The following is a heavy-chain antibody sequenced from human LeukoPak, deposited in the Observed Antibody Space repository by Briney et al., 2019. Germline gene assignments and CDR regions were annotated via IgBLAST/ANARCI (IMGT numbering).Heavy chain of an antibody. J-gene: IGHJ6*03. Sequence: SETLSLTCTVSGGSISSHYWSWIRQPPGKGLEWIGYIYYSGSTNYNPSLKSRVTISVDTSKNQFSLKLSSVTAADTAVYYCARGFLEWPHYYYYMDVWGKGTTVTVSS. V-gene: IGHV4-59*11. D-gene: IGHD3-3*01. CDR2: IYYSGST. CDR1: GGSISSHY. CDR3: ARGFLEWPHYYYYMDV.